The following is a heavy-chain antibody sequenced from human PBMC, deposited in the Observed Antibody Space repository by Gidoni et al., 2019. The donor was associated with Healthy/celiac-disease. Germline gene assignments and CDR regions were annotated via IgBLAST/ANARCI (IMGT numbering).Heavy chain of an antibody. D-gene: IGHD6-13*01. CDR1: GCTFSNAW. CDR2: IKSKTDGGTT. Sequence: EGQRGEWGGGGEKQGGYVRLSWAASGCTFSNAWLNGVRQAPGKGLEWVGRIKSKTDGGTTDYSAPVKGRFTISRDDSKNTLYLQMNSLKTEDPAVYYCTTEGGIASRWGQGTLVTVSS. V-gene: IGHV3-15*07. J-gene: IGHJ4*02. CDR3: TTEGGIASR.